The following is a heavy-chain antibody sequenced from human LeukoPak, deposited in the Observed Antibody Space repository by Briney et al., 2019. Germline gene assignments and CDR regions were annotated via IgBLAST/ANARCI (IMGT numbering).Heavy chain of an antibody. CDR1: GLTFSSYS. CDR2: ISGSSSYI. D-gene: IGHD5-12*01. Sequence: GSLRLSCAASGLTFSSYSMNWVRQVPGKGLEWVSSISGSSSYIYYADSVKGRFTISRDNAKNSLYLQMNSLRAEDTAVFYCARDGTYTDYDPDFDIWGQGTLVTVSS. V-gene: IGHV3-21*01. CDR3: ARDGTYTDYDPDFDI. J-gene: IGHJ4*02.